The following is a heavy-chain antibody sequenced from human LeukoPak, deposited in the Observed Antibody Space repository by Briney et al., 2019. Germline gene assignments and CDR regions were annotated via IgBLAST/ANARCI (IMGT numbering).Heavy chain of an antibody. Sequence: SETLSLTCAVYGGSFSGYYWSWIRQPPGKGLEWIGEINHSGSTNYNPSLKSRVTISVDTSKNQFSLKLSSVTAADTAVYYCARKLRRSGYYLFDYWGQGTLVTVSS. CDR3: ARKLRRSGYYLFDY. CDR2: INHSGST. CDR1: GGSFSGYY. J-gene: IGHJ4*02. V-gene: IGHV4-34*01. D-gene: IGHD3-3*01.